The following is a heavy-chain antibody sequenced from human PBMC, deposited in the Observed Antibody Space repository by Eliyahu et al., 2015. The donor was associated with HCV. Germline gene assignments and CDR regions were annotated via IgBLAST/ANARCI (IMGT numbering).Heavy chain of an antibody. D-gene: IGHD2-15*01. CDR1: GASISSGSYY. CDR3: ARDGLRPLDSRAD. J-gene: IGHJ4*02. V-gene: IGHV4-61*02. Sequence: QVQLQESGPGLVKPSQTLSLTCTVSGASISSGSYYWSWIRQPAGKGLEWIGAILYRWGAPTTPSLKSRVTISVDTSKNQFSLKLSSVTAADTAVYYCARDGLRPLDSRADWGQGTLVTVSS. CDR2: ILYRWGAP.